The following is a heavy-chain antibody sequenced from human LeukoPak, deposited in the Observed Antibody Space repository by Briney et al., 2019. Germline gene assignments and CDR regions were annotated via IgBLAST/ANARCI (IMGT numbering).Heavy chain of an antibody. J-gene: IGHJ4*02. CDR2: INTDGSST. D-gene: IGHD3-10*01. Sequence: PGGSLRLSCAASGFTFSSYAMSWVRQAPGKGLVWVSRINTDGSSTSYADSVKGRFTISRDNAKNSLYLQMNSLRAEDTAVYYCARRGDIAADYWGQGTLVTVSS. CDR1: GFTFSSYA. V-gene: IGHV3-74*01. CDR3: ARRGDIAADY.